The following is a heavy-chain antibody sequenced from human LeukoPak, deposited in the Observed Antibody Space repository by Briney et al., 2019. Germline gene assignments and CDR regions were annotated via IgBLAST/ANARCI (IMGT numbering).Heavy chain of an antibody. J-gene: IGHJ4*02. CDR1: GGTFSSYT. CDR2: IIPILGIA. D-gene: IGHD2-2*01. CDR3: ARSYCSSTSCYSDY. V-gene: IGHV1-69*02. Sequence: SVKVSCKASGGTFSSYTISWVRQAPGQGLEWMGRIIPILGIANYAQEFQGRVTITADKSTSTAYMELSSLRSEDTAVYYCARSYCSSTSCYSDYWGQGTLVTVSS.